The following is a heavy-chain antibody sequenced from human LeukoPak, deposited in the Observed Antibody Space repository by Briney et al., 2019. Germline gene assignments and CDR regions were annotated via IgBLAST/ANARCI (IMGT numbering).Heavy chain of an antibody. CDR2: IVVGSGNR. D-gene: IGHD3-16*01. V-gene: IGHV1-58*02. J-gene: IGHJ4*02. Sequence: ASVKVSCKASGFTFTSSAMQWVRQARGQRLEWIGWIVVGSGNRNYAQKFQERVTITRDMSTSTAYMELSSLRSEDTAVYYCAAVIGSDESSDYWGQGTLVTVSS. CDR3: AAVIGSDESSDY. CDR1: GFTFTSSA.